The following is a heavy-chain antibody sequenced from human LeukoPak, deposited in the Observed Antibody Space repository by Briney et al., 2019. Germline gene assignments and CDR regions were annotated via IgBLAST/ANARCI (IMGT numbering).Heavy chain of an antibody. CDR2: IYCGST. V-gene: IGHV4-39*01. CDR1: GGSISSTGYC. CDR3: AKAGVRYFDSSGPYAFDF. D-gene: IGHD3-22*01. J-gene: IGHJ3*01. Sequence: SETLSLTCAVSGGSISSTGYCWAWIRQPPGKGLEWIGTIYCGSTYHNTSLKSRITMSVDTSRNQFSLKLSSVDAADTAVYYCAKAGVRYFDSSGPYAFDFWGQGTTVTVSS.